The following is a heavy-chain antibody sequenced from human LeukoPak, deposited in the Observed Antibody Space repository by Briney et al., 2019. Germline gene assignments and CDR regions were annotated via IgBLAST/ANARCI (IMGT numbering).Heavy chain of an antibody. V-gene: IGHV3-66*02. J-gene: IGHJ3*02. CDR3: ASSTRALVPTADDAFDI. CDR1: GFTFSSYA. D-gene: IGHD2-2*01. Sequence: GGSLRLSCAASGFTFSSYAMSWVRQAPGKGLEWVSIIHSVGTTYYADSVKGRCTISRDYSKNTLYLQMNSLRVEDTAVYYCASSTRALVPTADDAFDIWGQGAMVTVSS. CDR2: IHSVGTT.